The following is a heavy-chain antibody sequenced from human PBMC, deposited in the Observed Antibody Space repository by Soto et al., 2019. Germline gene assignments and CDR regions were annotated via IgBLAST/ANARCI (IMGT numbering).Heavy chain of an antibody. D-gene: IGHD6-19*01. CDR3: ARTVDMAVAGTDCYDP. CDR1: GGTFSSYA. J-gene: IGHJ5*02. CDR2: IIPIFGTA. Sequence: QVQLVQSGAEVKKPGSSVKVSCKASGGTFSSYAISWVRQAPGQGLEWMGGIIPIFGTANYAQKFQGRVTISADESTSTAYMELSSLRSEDTAVYYCARTVDMAVAGTDCYDPWGQGTLFAVSA. V-gene: IGHV1-69*12.